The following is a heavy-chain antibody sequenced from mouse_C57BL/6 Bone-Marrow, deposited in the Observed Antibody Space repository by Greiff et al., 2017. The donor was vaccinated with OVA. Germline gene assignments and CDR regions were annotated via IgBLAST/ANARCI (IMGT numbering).Heavy chain of an antibody. CDR3: RIYDGYYGEAMDY. CDR1: GYTFTGYW. CDR2: ILPGSGST. J-gene: IGHJ4*01. Sequence: VQLQQSGAELMKPGASVKLSCKATGYTFTGYWIEWVKQRPGQGLEWIGEILPGSGSTNYNEKFKGKATFTADTSSNTAYMQLSSLTTEDSAIYYCRIYDGYYGEAMDYWGQGTSVTVSS. V-gene: IGHV1-9*01. D-gene: IGHD2-3*01.